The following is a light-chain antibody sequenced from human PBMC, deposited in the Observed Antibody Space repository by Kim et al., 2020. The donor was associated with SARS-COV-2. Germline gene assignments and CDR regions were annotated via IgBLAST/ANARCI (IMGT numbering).Light chain of an antibody. J-gene: IGLJ3*02. CDR2: YDS. Sequence: SYELTQPPSVSVAPGKTATLTCGGNNIGSKSVHWYQQKPGQAPVLAIYYDSDRPSGIPERFSGSNSDNTAALTIARVEAGDEADYYCNLWDGTADQGVFGGGTQLTVL. V-gene: IGLV3-21*04. CDR3: NLWDGTADQGV. CDR1: NIGSKS.